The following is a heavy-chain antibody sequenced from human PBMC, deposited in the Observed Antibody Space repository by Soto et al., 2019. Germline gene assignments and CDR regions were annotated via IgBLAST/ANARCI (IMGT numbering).Heavy chain of an antibody. J-gene: IGHJ4*02. Sequence: ASEPLPLTWSVSGGSIDSLDFCWIWIRQPPGEGLEWIGCIYYSRNTYYNSSLKSRVTISVDTSKNQFSLKLSSVTAADTAVYYCARGRVIAAAGTRYFDYWGQGTLVTVSS. D-gene: IGHD6-13*01. V-gene: IGHV4-61*08. CDR1: GGSIDSLDFC. CDR3: ARGRVIAAAGTRYFDY. CDR2: IYYSRNT.